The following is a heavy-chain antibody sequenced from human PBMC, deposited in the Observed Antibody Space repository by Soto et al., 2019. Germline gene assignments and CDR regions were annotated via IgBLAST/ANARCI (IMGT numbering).Heavy chain of an antibody. D-gene: IGHD1-1*01. CDR3: ARHPTVIYYGMDV. CDR1: GGSITSYY. V-gene: IGHV4-59*08. J-gene: IGHJ6*02. CDR2: VYYSGST. Sequence: QVQLQESGPGLVKPSETLSLTCTVSGGSITSYYWSWIRQPPGKGLEWIGYVYYSGSTNYNPSLXXRXXISVDTSKNQFSLELSSVTAADTAVYYCARHPTVIYYGMDVWGQGTTVTVSS.